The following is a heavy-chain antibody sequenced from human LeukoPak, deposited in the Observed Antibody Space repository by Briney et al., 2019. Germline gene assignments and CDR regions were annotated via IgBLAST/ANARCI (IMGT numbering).Heavy chain of an antibody. D-gene: IGHD6-13*01. V-gene: IGHV4-38-2*02. J-gene: IGHJ4*02. Sequence: SETLSLTCTVSGYSISSGYYWGWVRQPPGKGLEWIGTISHSGRTYYNPSLKSRVTISVDTSKNQFSLKLSSVTAADTAVYYCARSPGYSSSWYEEGYFDYWGQGTLVTVSS. CDR3: ARSPGYSSSWYEEGYFDY. CDR1: GYSISSGYY. CDR2: ISHSGRT.